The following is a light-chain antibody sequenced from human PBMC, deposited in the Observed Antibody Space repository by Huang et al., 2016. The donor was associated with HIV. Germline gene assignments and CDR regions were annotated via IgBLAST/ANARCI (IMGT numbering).Light chain of an antibody. CDR3: QQYYQNPQT. CDR2: WDS. CDR1: QSLLYSLNNKNY. V-gene: IGKV4-1*01. Sequence: DIVMTQSPDSLSVSPGERATIDCKSSQSLLYSLNNKNYLAWFQQKPGRPPKLLLYWDSTRESEIPERFSGSGSGTDCTLAINNLQPEDVATYYCQQYYQNPQTFGQGT. J-gene: IGKJ5*01.